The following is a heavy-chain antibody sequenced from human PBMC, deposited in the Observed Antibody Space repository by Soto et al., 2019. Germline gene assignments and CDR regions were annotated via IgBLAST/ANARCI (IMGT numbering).Heavy chain of an antibody. CDR1: GYTFTSYG. CDR3: ASSIAVAGFYYFDY. J-gene: IGHJ4*02. CDR2: ISAYNGNT. V-gene: IGHV1-18*01. D-gene: IGHD6-19*01. Sequence: ASVKVSCKASGYTFTSYGISWVRQAPGQGLEWMGWISAYNGNTNYAQKLQGRVTMTTDTSTSTAYMELRSLRSDDTAVYYCASSIAVAGFYYFDYWGQGTLVTVSS.